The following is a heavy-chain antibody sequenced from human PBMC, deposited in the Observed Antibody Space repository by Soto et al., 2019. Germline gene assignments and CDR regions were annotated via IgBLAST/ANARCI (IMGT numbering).Heavy chain of an antibody. CDR2: IKQDGSEK. Sequence: GGSLRLSCAASGFTFSSYWMSWVRHAPGKGLEWVANIKQDGSEKYYVDSVKGRFTISRDNAKNSLYLQMNSLRAEDTAVYSCARVIVVVPAGSTYYYYGMDVWGQGTTVTVSS. J-gene: IGHJ6*02. V-gene: IGHV3-7*01. CDR1: GFTFSSYW. CDR3: ARVIVVVPAGSTYYYYGMDV. D-gene: IGHD2-2*01.